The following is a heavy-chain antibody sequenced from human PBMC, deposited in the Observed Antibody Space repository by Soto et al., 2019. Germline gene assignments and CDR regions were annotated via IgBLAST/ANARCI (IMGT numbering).Heavy chain of an antibody. J-gene: IGHJ5*01. CDR2: IYKSATT. CDR1: GDSISNLDYF. V-gene: IGHV4-30-4*01. CDR3: ARGRYCLTGSCFPNWFDS. D-gene: IGHD2-15*01. Sequence: KASETLSLTCSVSGDSISNLDYFWACIRQPPGQALEYIGYIYKSATTYYNPSFESRVAISVDTSKSQFSLNVTSVTAADTAVYFCARGRYCLTGSCFPNWFDSWGQGALVTVSS.